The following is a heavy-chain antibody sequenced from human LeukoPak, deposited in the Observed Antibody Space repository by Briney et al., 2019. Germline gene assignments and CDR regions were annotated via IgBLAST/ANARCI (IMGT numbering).Heavy chain of an antibody. CDR2: LACLDASCT. D-gene: IGHD3-10*01. Sequence: GESLKISCAASGFTFGTFDMSWVRQAPGKGLEWVSTLACLDASCTEYYSDSVKGRFSISRDTSRSTLSLQVNSLRVEDTAMYYCVRDSEGSFDYWGQGTLVTVSS. CDR3: VRDSEGSFDY. J-gene: IGHJ4*02. CDR1: GFTFGTFD. V-gene: IGHV3-23*01.